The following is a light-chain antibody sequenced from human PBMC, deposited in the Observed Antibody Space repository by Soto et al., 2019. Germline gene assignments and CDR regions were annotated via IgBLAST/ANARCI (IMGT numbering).Light chain of an antibody. CDR3: QQYNNYWT. CDR2: AAS. V-gene: IGKV1-5*01. CDR1: QSISSW. J-gene: IGKJ1*01. Sequence: DIHMTQSPSILSASVGDRVTITCRASQSISSWLAWYQQKPGKAPKLLIYAASSLESGVPSRFSGNGSGTEFTLTISSRQPDDFATYYCQQYNNYWTCGQGTKVEIK.